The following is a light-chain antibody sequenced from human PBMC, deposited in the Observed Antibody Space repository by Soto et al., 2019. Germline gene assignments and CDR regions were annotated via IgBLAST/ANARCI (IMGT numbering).Light chain of an antibody. CDR1: QSIRNY. CDR2: DAS. V-gene: IGKV3-11*01. J-gene: IGKJ4*01. CDR3: QQRNDWVT. Sequence: EIVLTQSPATLSLSPGERATLSCRASQSIRNYLAWYQQKPGQAPRLLIYDASNRATGIPPRFSGSGSGTDFILTISSLEPEDSGVYYCQQRNDWVTFGGGTKVHIK.